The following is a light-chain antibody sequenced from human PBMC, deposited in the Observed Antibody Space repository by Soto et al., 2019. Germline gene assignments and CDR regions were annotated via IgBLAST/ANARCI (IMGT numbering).Light chain of an antibody. CDR3: SSYTSSSTPHVV. CDR2: DVS. V-gene: IGLV2-14*01. Sequence: QSALTQPASVSGSPGQSITISCTGTSSDVGGYNYVSCYQQHPAKAPQLMIYDVSNRPSGVSNRFSGCKSGNTASLTSSGLLAEDEADYYCSSYTSSSTPHVVFGGGTQLTVL. J-gene: IGLJ2*01. CDR1: SSDVGGYNY.